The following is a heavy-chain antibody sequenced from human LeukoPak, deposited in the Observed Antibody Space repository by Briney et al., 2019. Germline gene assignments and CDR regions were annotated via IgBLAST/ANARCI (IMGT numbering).Heavy chain of an antibody. CDR1: GFTFSSYG. CDR3: AKDHLMYAVPAAKSWFDP. J-gene: IGHJ5*02. Sequence: GGSLRLSCAASGFTFSSYGMHWVRQAPGKGLEWVAFIRYDGSNKYYADSVKGRFTISRDNSKNTLYLQMNSLRAEDTAVYYCAKDHLMYAVPAAKSWFDPWGQGTLVTVSS. V-gene: IGHV3-30*02. D-gene: IGHD2-2*01. CDR2: IRYDGSNK.